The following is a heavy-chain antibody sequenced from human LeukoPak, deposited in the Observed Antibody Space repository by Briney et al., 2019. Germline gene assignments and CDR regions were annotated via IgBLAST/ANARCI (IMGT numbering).Heavy chain of an antibody. J-gene: IGHJ3*02. CDR2: IWYDGTNT. Sequence: GGSLRLSCAASSFTFSSYSMHWVRQEQGKGLKCVAVIWYDGTNTYYADSVKGRFTISRDNSKHTLYLQMNSLRAEDTAVYYCARDFCSGGSCYPDAFDIWGQGTMVTVSS. V-gene: IGHV3-33*01. D-gene: IGHD2-15*01. CDR3: ARDFCSGGSCYPDAFDI. CDR1: SFTFSSYS.